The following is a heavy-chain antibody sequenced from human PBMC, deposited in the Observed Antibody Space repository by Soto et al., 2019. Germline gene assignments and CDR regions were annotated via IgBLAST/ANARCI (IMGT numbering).Heavy chain of an antibody. CDR2: IKQDGSEK. V-gene: IGHV3-7*01. CDR1: GFSFSSYW. Sequence: LRLSCAASGFSFSSYWMSWVRQAPGKGLEWVANIKQDGSEKYYVDSVKGRFTISRDNAKNSLYLQMNSLRAEDTAVYYCARDHYGSGNYYFDSWGQGTLVTVSS. CDR3: ARDHYGSGNYYFDS. J-gene: IGHJ4*02. D-gene: IGHD3-10*01.